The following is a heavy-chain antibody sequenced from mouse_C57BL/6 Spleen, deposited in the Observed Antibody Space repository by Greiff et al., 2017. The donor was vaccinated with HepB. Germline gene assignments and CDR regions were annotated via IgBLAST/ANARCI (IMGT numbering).Heavy chain of an antibody. CDR3: ARDQGRGTAQATPLPY. D-gene: IGHD3-2*02. CDR1: GFTFSSYA. Sequence: EVNVVESGGGLVKPGGSLKLSCAASGFTFSSYAMSWVRQTPEKRLEWVATISDGGSYTYYPDNVKGRFTISRNNAKNNLYLQMSHLTSEDTAMYYCARDQGRGTAQATPLPYWGQGTLVTVSA. J-gene: IGHJ3*01. V-gene: IGHV5-4*01. CDR2: ISDGGSYT.